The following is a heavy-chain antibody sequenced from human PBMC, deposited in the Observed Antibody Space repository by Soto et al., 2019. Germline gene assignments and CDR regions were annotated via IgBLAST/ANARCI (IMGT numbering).Heavy chain of an antibody. CDR2: IYYSGST. Sequence: PSETLSLTCTVSGGSISSGGYYWSWIRQHPGKGLEWIGYIYYSGSTYYNPSLKSRVTISVDTSKNQFSLKLSSVTAADTAVYYCARAFSVRGVHGMDVWGQGTTVTVSS. CDR1: GGSISSGGYY. V-gene: IGHV4-31*03. D-gene: IGHD3-10*01. CDR3: ARAFSVRGVHGMDV. J-gene: IGHJ6*02.